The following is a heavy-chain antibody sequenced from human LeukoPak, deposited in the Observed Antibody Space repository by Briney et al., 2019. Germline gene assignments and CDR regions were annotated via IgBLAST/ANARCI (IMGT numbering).Heavy chain of an antibody. D-gene: IGHD2-15*01. CDR1: GFTFSSYG. CDR2: ISYDGSNK. V-gene: IGHV3-30*18. CDR3: AKGRWDGDIVVVVAAEPYGMDV. J-gene: IGHJ6*02. Sequence: PGRSLRLSCAASGFTFSSYGMHWVRQAPGKGLEWVAAISYDGSNKYYADSVKGRFTISRDNSKNTLYLQMNSLRAEDTAVYYCAKGRWDGDIVVVVAAEPYGMDVWGQGTTVTVSS.